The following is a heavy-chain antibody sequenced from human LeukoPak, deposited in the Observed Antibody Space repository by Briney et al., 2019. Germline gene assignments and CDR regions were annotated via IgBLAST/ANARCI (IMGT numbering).Heavy chain of an antibody. CDR3: AGVSSWEDGDDAFDI. V-gene: IGHV3-21*04. D-gene: IGHD6-13*01. CDR2: ISSSSSYI. J-gene: IGHJ3*02. Sequence: GGSLRLSCAASGFTFSSYSMNWVRQAPGKGLEWVSSISSSSSYIYYADSVKGRFTISRDNAKNSLYLQMNSLRAEDTAVYYCAGVSSWEDGDDAFDIWGQGTMVTVSS. CDR1: GFTFSSYS.